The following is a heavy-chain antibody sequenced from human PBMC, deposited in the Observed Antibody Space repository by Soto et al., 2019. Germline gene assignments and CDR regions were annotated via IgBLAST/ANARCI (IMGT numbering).Heavy chain of an antibody. Sequence: LSLTCTVSGGSISSYYWSWIRQPAGKGLEWIGRIYTSGSTNYNPSLKSRVTMSVDTSKNQFSLKLSSVTAADTAVYYCAREESLAYYDSSGYYYYFDYWGQGTLVTVSS. V-gene: IGHV4-4*07. D-gene: IGHD3-22*01. J-gene: IGHJ4*02. CDR3: AREESLAYYDSSGYYYYFDY. CDR1: GGSISSYY. CDR2: IYTSGST.